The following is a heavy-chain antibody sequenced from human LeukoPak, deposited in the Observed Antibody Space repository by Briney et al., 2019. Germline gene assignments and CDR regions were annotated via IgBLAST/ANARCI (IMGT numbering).Heavy chain of an antibody. Sequence: GASVKVSCKASGYTFTSYGISWVRQAPGQGLEWMGWISAYNGNTNYAQKLQGRVTMTTDTSTSTAYMELRSLRSDDTAMYYCARGRFSSGYYYGATLDWFDPWGQGTLVTVSS. D-gene: IGHD3-22*01. CDR3: ARGRFSSGYYYGATLDWFDP. V-gene: IGHV1-18*01. CDR2: ISAYNGNT. CDR1: GYTFTSYG. J-gene: IGHJ5*02.